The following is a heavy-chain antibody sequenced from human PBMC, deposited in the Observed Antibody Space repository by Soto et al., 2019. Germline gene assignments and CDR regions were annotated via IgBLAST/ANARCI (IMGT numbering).Heavy chain of an antibody. J-gene: IGHJ6*02. CDR3: ARQGYCSGGSCPERVDYGMDV. D-gene: IGHD2-15*01. V-gene: IGHV5-51*01. CDR2: IYPGDSRT. CDR1: GHSFTTYW. Sequence: GESLKISCEDSGHSFTTYWIAWVRQMPGKGLEWMGIIYPGDSRTTYSPSFQGQVIISADKSISTAYLQWSSLKASDTAMYYCARQGYCSGGSCPERVDYGMDVWGQGTTVTV.